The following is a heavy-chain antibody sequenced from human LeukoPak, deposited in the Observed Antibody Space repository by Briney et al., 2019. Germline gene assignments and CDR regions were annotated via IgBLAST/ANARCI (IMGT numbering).Heavy chain of an antibody. CDR1: GFTFSTYV. CDR3: ATTPGAYYYYHMDV. Sequence: GGSLRLSCAASGFTFSTYVMTWVRQAPGKGLEWVSAILGSGGGTYYTDSVKGRFTISRDNSKNTLYLQMNNLRAEDTAVYYCATTPGAYYYYHMDVWGQGTTVTVSS. J-gene: IGHJ6*02. V-gene: IGHV3-23*01. CDR2: ILGSGGGT. D-gene: IGHD3-10*01.